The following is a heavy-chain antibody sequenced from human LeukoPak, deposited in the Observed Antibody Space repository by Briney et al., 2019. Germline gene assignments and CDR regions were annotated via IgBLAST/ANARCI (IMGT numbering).Heavy chain of an antibody. Sequence: GGSLRLSCAASGFTFSSYSMNWVRQAPGKGLEWVSSISSSSSYIYYADSVKGRFTISRDNAKNSLYLQMNSLRAEDTAVYYCARDAYDYVWGSYRSSYYCDYWGQGTLVTVSS. CDR1: GFTFSSYS. D-gene: IGHD3-16*02. V-gene: IGHV3-21*01. CDR3: ARDAYDYVWGSYRSSYYCDY. J-gene: IGHJ4*02. CDR2: ISSSSSYI.